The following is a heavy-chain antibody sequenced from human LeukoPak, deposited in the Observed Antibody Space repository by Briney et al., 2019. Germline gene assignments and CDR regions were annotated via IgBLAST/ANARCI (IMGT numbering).Heavy chain of an antibody. CDR1: GFIFSDHY. J-gene: IGHJ4*02. CDR3: SRDPRILDY. Sequence: KPGGSLRLSCAASGFIFSDHYMSWIRQAPGKGLESVSYISGNGDSIRYADSVKGRFIVSRDNAKNSLYLQMNSLRAEDTAVYYCSRDPRILDYWGQGTLVTVSS. D-gene: IGHD1-1*01. V-gene: IGHV3-11*04. CDR2: ISGNGDSI.